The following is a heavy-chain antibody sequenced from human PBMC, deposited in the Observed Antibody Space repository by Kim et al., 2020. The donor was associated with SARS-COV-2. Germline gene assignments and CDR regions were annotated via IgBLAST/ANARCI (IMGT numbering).Heavy chain of an antibody. CDR3: TRKYHYDSGGYYYADW. CDR2: IFETGAT. J-gene: IGHJ4*02. Sequence: SETLSLTCTVSGHPITSAYFWGWIRQSPGKGLEWIGSIFETGATYYNPSLKSRVTLSIDTSKDQFFLRLNSVTAADTALYYCTRKYHYDSGGYYYADWWGRGALVSVST. CDR1: GHPITSAYF. V-gene: IGHV4-38-2*02. D-gene: IGHD3-22*01.